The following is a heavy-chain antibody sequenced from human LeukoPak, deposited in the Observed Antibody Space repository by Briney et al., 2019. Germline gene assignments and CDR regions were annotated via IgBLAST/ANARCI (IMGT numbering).Heavy chain of an antibody. CDR3: ASRDPSSSQPFDY. V-gene: IGHV3-23*01. CDR2: ISGSGGST. Sequence: HSGGSLRLSCAASGFTFSRYAMNWVRQAPGKGLEWVSRISGSGGSTYHADSVKGRFTIPRDNSKNTLYLQMNSLRAEDTAVYYCASRDPSSSQPFDYWGQGTLVTVPS. D-gene: IGHD6-6*01. CDR1: GFTFSRYA. J-gene: IGHJ4*02.